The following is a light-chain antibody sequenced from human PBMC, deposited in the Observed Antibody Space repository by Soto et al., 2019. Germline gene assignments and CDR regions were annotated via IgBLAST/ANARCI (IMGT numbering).Light chain of an antibody. CDR2: GAS. CDR1: QSVSSN. CDR3: QQYNNWPGT. J-gene: IGKJ1*01. V-gene: IGKV3-15*01. Sequence: EIVMTQSPATLSVSPGERATLSCRASQSVSSNLAWYQQKPGQAPRLLIYGASTRATGIPARFSGSGSGTEFTLTISSLQSEDSAVYYCQQYNNWPGTFGQETKVEIK.